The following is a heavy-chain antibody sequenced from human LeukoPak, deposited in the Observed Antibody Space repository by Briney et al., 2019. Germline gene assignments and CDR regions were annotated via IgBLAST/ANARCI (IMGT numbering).Heavy chain of an antibody. CDR3: ARGAGYCSSTSCYGSRGYYYGMDV. CDR2: INHSGST. Sequence: SETLSLTCAVYGGSFSVYYWSWIRQPPGKGLEWIGEINHSGSTNYNPSLKSRVTISADTSKNQFSLKLSSVTAADTAVYYCARGAGYCSSTSCYGSRGYYYGMDVWGQGTTVTVSS. D-gene: IGHD2-2*01. CDR1: GGSFSVYY. V-gene: IGHV4-34*01. J-gene: IGHJ6*02.